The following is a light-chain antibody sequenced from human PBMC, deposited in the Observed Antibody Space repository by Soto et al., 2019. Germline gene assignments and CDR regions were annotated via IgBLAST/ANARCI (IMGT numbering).Light chain of an antibody. CDR3: QQRTNWTLT. CDR1: QSVTSSF. V-gene: IGKV3D-20*02. Sequence: EVVLTQSPGTLSLSPGERATLSCRTSQSVTSSFLSWFQQKPGQPPRLLIFDASTRASGVPGRFNGSGSGTAFTLTISSLEPEDSAVYYCQQRTNWTLTFGGGTKVEVK. CDR2: DAS. J-gene: IGKJ4*01.